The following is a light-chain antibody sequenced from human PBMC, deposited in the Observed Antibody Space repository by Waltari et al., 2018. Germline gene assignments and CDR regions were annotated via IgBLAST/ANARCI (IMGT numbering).Light chain of an antibody. CDR1: QSISRN. J-gene: IGKJ2*01. V-gene: IGKV3-15*01. CDR2: GAS. CDR3: QQYNNWRT. Sequence: EILMTQSPATLPVSAGERATLSCRASQSISRNLAWYQQKPGQAPRLLIYGASTRAPGIPARFSGSGSGTEFTLTISSLQSEDFAVYYCQQYNNWRTFGQGTKLEI.